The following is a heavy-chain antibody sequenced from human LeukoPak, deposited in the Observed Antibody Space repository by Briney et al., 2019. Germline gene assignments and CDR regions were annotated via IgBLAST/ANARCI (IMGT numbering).Heavy chain of an antibody. D-gene: IGHD1-20*01. CDR1: GYTYTSYD. J-gene: IGHJ4*02. Sequence: ASVKVSCKASGYTYTSYDINWVRQATGQGLEWMGWMNPNSGNTGYAQKFQGRVTMTRNTSISTAYMELSSLRSEDTAVYYCARVGSITGTKGFFGYWGQGTLVTVSS. V-gene: IGHV1-8*01. CDR3: ARVGSITGTKGFFGY. CDR2: MNPNSGNT.